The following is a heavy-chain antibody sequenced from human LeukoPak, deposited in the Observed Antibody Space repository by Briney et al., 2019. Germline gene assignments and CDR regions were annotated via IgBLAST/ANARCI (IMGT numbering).Heavy chain of an antibody. D-gene: IGHD1-14*01. CDR3: AKTCRGTPTFHYFDY. V-gene: IGHV3-23*01. J-gene: IGHJ4*02. CDR2: ISVSGGST. Sequence: GGSLRLSCVASGLTFSSYAMCWVRQAPGKGLEWVSVISVSGGSTYHADSVKDRITIFRDNSNSTLFLQMNSLHAEDTAVYYCAKTCRGTPTFHYFDYWVQGTLVTVSS. CDR1: GLTFSSYA.